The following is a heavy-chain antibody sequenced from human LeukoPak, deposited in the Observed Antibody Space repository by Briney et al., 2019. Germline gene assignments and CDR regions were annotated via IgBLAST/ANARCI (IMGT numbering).Heavy chain of an antibody. CDR3: ASHNTNGGNPRYDAFDI. J-gene: IGHJ3*02. D-gene: IGHD4-23*01. Sequence: ASVKVSCKASGSTITSYGISWVRQAPRQGLEWMGWISTYNGNTNYVQNFQGRVTMTTDTSTSTAYMELRILRPDDTAVYYCASHNTNGGNPRYDAFDIWGQGTMVTVSS. CDR1: GSTITSYG. CDR2: ISTYNGNT. V-gene: IGHV1-18*04.